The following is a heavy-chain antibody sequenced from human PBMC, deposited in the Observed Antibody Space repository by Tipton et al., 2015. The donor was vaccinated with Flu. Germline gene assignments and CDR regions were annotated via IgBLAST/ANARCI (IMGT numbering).Heavy chain of an antibody. CDR3: AGDSSGYYVDFDY. CDR1: GGSVSSGSYY. V-gene: IGHV4-61*01. J-gene: IGHJ4*02. CDR2: IYYSGST. D-gene: IGHD3-22*01. Sequence: TLSLTCTVSGGSVSSGSYYWSWIRQPPGKGLEWIGYIYYSGSTNYNPSLKSRVTISVDTSKNQFSLKLSSVTAADTAVYYCAGDSSGYYVDFDYWGQGTLVTVSS.